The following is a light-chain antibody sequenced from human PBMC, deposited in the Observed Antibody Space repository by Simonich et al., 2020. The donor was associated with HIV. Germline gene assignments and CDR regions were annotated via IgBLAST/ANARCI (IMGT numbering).Light chain of an antibody. CDR3: QQYNNWPLC. CDR2: GAS. Sequence: EIVMTQSPATLSVSPGERATLSCRASQSVSSNLAWYQQKPGQAPRLLIYGASTRATGIPARFSGSGSGTEFTLTINSMQSEDFAVYYCQQYNNWPLCFGQGTTLEIK. CDR1: QSVSSN. J-gene: IGKJ2*03. V-gene: IGKV3-15*01.